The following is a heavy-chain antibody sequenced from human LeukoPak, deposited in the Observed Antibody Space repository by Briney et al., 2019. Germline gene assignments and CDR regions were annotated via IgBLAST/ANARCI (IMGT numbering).Heavy chain of an antibody. Sequence: HAGGSLRLSCAASGFTFDDYAMHWVRQAPGKGLEWVSGISWNSGSIGYADSVKGRFTISRDNAKNSLYLQMNSLRAEDTALYYCAKALYSSGWYTLFGYWGQGTLVTVSS. CDR3: AKALYSSGWYTLFGY. CDR1: GFTFDDYA. V-gene: IGHV3-9*01. J-gene: IGHJ4*02. CDR2: ISWNSGSI. D-gene: IGHD6-19*01.